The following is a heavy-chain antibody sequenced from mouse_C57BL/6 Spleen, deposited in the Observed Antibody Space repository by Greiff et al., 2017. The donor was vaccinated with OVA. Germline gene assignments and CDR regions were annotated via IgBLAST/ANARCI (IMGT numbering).Heavy chain of an antibody. D-gene: IGHD1-1*01. V-gene: IGHV1-82*01. J-gene: IGHJ1*03. CDR3: AREYYGSSPYWYFDV. CDR1: GYAFSSSW. Sequence: QVHVKQSGPELVKPGASVKISCKASGYAFSSSWMNWVKQRPGKGLEWIGRIYPGDGDTNYNGKFKGKATLTADKSSSTAYMQLSSLTSEDSAVYFCAREYYGSSPYWYFDVWGTGTTVTVSS. CDR2: IYPGDGDT.